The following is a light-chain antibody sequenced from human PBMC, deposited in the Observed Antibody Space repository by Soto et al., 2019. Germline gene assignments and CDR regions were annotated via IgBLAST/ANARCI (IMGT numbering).Light chain of an antibody. CDR2: GAS. Sequence: EIVLTQSPGTLSLSPGERATLSCRASQSVSSSFLAWYQQKPGQALRLLIYGASIRATGIPDRFSGSGSGTDFTLTISRVEPEDFAVYYCQQYGSSPWTFGQGTKVEIK. V-gene: IGKV3-20*01. J-gene: IGKJ1*01. CDR3: QQYGSSPWT. CDR1: QSVSSSF.